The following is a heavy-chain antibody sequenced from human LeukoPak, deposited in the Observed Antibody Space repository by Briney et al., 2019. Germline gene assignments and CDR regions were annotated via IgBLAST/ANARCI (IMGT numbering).Heavy chain of an antibody. Sequence: PGGSLRLSCAASGFTFSSYGMHWVRQAPGKGLEWVAVISYDGSNKYYADSVKGRFTISRDNSKNTLYLQMNSLRAEDTAVYYCARDLQQWPKEGAFDIWGQGTMVTVSS. D-gene: IGHD6-19*01. J-gene: IGHJ3*02. CDR3: ARDLQQWPKEGAFDI. V-gene: IGHV3-30*12. CDR1: GFTFSSYG. CDR2: ISYDGSNK.